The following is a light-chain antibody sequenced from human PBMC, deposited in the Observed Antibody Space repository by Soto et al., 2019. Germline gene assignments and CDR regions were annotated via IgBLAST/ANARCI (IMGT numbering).Light chain of an antibody. CDR1: SSDVGSYNL. J-gene: IGLJ2*01. Sequence: QSALTQPASVSGSPGQSITISCTGTSSDVGSYNLVSWYQQHPGKAPKLMIYEVSKWPSGVSNRFSGSKSGNTASPTISGLQAEDEADYYCCSYAGSSTPYVVFGGGTKVTVL. CDR2: EVS. CDR3: CSYAGSSTPYVV. V-gene: IGLV2-23*02.